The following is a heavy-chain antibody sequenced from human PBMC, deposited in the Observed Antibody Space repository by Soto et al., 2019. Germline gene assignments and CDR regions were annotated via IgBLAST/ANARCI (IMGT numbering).Heavy chain of an antibody. CDR3: ATWVDYGDFEGFDF. Sequence: GASVKVSCKASGYTFTNYGFSWVRQAPGQGLEWMGWVDPNGGGSNSAQKFQGSVTMTWDTSITTAYLDLTRLTTNDTATYFCATWVDYGDFEGFDFWGQGTLVTSPQ. J-gene: IGHJ4*02. V-gene: IGHV1-2*04. CDR1: GYTFTNYG. D-gene: IGHD4-17*01. CDR2: VDPNGGGS.